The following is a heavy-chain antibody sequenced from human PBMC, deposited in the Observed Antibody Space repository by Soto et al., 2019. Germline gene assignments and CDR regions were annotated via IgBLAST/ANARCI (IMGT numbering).Heavy chain of an antibody. CDR1: GFTFSGFD. V-gene: IGHV3-13*01. J-gene: IGHJ4*02. CDR2: IGTAGDT. CDR3: ARGQEVGAHFFDS. D-gene: IGHD2-15*01. Sequence: GSLRLSCEASGFTFSGFDMHWVGQPTGKGLEWVSTIGTAGDTYYAVSVKGRFTISRDNAKNSLSLQMNSLRAGDTAVYFCARGQEVGAHFFDSWGQGTQVTVSS.